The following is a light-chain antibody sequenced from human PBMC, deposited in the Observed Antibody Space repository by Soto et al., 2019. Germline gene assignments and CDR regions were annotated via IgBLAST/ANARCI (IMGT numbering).Light chain of an antibody. Sequence: DMQVTQSPSTLSASVGDRVTITCRTSQRITNWLAWYQQKPGKAPKLLIYGASTLETGAPSRFSGSGSGTEFTLTISSLQPDDFATYFCQQYNNYPYTSGQGTKLEI. CDR3: QQYNNYPYT. V-gene: IGKV1-5*01. CDR1: QRITNW. CDR2: GAS. J-gene: IGKJ2*01.